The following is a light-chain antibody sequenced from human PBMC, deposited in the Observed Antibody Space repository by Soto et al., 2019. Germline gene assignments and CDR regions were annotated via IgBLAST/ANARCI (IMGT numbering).Light chain of an antibody. Sequence: QSVLTQPASVSGSPGQSITISCTGTSSDVGSYNLVSWYQKYPGKAPKLMIYEGSKRPSGVSNRFSGSKSGNTASLTISGLQAEDEADYYCCSYAGSSTYWVFGGGTKLTV. J-gene: IGLJ3*02. CDR3: CSYAGSSTYWV. V-gene: IGLV2-23*01. CDR1: SSDVGSYNL. CDR2: EGS.